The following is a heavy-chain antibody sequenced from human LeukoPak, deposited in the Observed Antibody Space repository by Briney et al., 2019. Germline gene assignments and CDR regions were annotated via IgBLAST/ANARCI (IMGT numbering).Heavy chain of an antibody. V-gene: IGHV1-8*01. CDR2: MNPNSGNT. J-gene: IGHJ4*02. Sequence: ASVKVSCKASGYTFTSYDINWVRQATGQGLEWMGWMNPNSGNTGYAQKFQGRVTMTRNTSISTAYMELSSLRSEDTAVYYCARAPGSSGYYSFDCWGQGTLVTVSS. D-gene: IGHD3-22*01. CDR3: ARAPGSSGYYSFDC. CDR1: GYTFTSYD.